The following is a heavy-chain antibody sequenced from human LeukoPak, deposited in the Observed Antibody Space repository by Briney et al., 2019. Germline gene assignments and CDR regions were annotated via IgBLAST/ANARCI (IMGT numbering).Heavy chain of an antibody. Sequence: GESLKISCKGSGYSFTSYWIGWVRQMPGKGLGWMGIIYPGDSDTRYSPSFQGQVTISADKSISTAYLQWSSLKASDTAMYYCARQRYCSGGSCLADYWGQGTLVTVSS. CDR1: GYSFTSYW. CDR3: ARQRYCSGGSCLADY. D-gene: IGHD2-15*01. J-gene: IGHJ4*02. CDR2: IYPGDSDT. V-gene: IGHV5-51*01.